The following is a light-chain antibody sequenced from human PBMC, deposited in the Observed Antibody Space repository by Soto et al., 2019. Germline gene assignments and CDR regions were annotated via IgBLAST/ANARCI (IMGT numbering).Light chain of an antibody. CDR2: EVS. CDR3: SSYTSTITLVV. J-gene: IGLJ2*01. Sequence: QAVVTQPASVSGSPGQSITISCTGTSNDVGGYNYVSWYQQHPGKAPKLMIYEVSNRPSGVSNRFSGSKSGNTASLTISGLQAEDEANYYCSSYTSTITLVVFGGGTQLTVL. V-gene: IGLV2-14*01. CDR1: SNDVGGYNY.